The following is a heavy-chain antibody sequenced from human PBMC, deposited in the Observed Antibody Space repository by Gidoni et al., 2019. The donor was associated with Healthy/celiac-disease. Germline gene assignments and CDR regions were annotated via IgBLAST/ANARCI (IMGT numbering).Heavy chain of an antibody. J-gene: IGHJ3*02. V-gene: IGHV3-30*18. CDR1: GFTFSSYG. D-gene: IGHD3-22*01. Sequence: QVQLVESGGGVVQPGRSLRLSCAASGFTFSSYGMHWVRQAPGKGLEWVAVISYDGSNKYYADSVKGRFTISRDNSKNTLYLQMNSLRAEDTAVYYCAKDEVRYYYDSSGYYFGFGAFDIWGQGTMVTVSS. CDR2: ISYDGSNK. CDR3: AKDEVRYYYDSSGYYFGFGAFDI.